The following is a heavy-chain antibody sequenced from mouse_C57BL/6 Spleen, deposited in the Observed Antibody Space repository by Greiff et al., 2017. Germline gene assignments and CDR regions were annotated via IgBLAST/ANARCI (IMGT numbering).Heavy chain of an antibody. J-gene: IGHJ3*01. D-gene: IGHD1-1*01. CDR3: ADYYGSSPAWFAY. V-gene: IGHV1-81*01. Sequence: VKLVESGAELARPGASVTLSCKASGYTFTSYGISWVKQRTGQGLAWIGEIYPRSGNTYYNEKFKGKATLTAAKSSSTAYMELRSLTSEDSAVYFCADYYGSSPAWFAYWGQGTLVTVSA. CDR2: IYPRSGNT. CDR1: GYTFTSYG.